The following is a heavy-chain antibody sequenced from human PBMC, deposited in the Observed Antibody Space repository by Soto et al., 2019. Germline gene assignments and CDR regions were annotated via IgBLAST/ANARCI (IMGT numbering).Heavy chain of an antibody. J-gene: IGHJ4*02. V-gene: IGHV1-46*01. CDR3: ARDKAYYYDSSGYCPIGY. Sequence: VASVKVSCKASGYTFTSYYMHWVRQAPGQGLEWMGIINPSGGSTSYAQKFQGRVTMTRDTSTSTVSMELSSLRSEDTAVYYCARDKAYYYDSSGYCPIGYWGQGTLVTVSS. D-gene: IGHD3-22*01. CDR2: INPSGGST. CDR1: GYTFTSYY.